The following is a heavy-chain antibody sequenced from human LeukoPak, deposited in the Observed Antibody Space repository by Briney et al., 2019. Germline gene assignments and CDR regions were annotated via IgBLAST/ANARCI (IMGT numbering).Heavy chain of an antibody. CDR2: MNPNSGNT. V-gene: IGHV1-8*03. Sequence: ASVKVSCKASGYTFTSYDINWVRQGTGQGLERMGWMNPNSGNTGYAQKFQGRVTITRNTSISTAYMELSGLRSEDTAVYYCARGRSTGFPYYFEYWGQGTLVTVSS. J-gene: IGHJ4*02. CDR3: ARGRSTGFPYYFEY. CDR1: GYTFTSYD.